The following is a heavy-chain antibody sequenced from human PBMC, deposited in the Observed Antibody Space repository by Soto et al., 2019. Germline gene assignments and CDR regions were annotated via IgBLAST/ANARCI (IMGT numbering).Heavy chain of an antibody. V-gene: IGHV4-30-4*01. CDR1: GGSISSGDYY. CDR2: IYYSGST. J-gene: IGHJ4*02. D-gene: IGHD3-10*01. CDR3: ASGDSYGSGATGDF. Sequence: PSETLSLTWTVAGGSISSGDYYWGWLRQPPGKGLEGLGYIYYSGSTYYNPSLKSRVTISVDTSKNQFSLKLSSVTAADTAVYYCASGDSYGSGATGDFWGQGTLVTVSS.